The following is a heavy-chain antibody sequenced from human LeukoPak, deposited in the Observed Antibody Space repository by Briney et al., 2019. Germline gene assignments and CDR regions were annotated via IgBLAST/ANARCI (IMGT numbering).Heavy chain of an antibody. Sequence: HAGRSLRLSCAASGFTFSSYGMHWVRQAPGKGLEWVAVIWYDRSNKYYADSVKGRFTISRANSKNTLYLQMNSLRAEDTAVYYCVRDQGIRGVMVGQDGMDVWGQGTTVTVSS. CDR3: VRDQGIRGVMVGQDGMDV. CDR2: IWYDRSNK. D-gene: IGHD3-10*01. J-gene: IGHJ6*02. CDR1: GFTFSSYG. V-gene: IGHV3-33*01.